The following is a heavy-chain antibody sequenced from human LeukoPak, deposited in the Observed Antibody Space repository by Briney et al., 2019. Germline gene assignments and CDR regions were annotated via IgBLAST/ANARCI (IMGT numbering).Heavy chain of an antibody. V-gene: IGHV4-61*08. J-gene: IGHJ4*02. CDR3: ARTQSQSGSYRYYFGY. CDR2: VYYIANT. Sequence: PSETLSLTCTVSGASVGSAGYYWSWIRQPPGGGLEWIGYVYYIANTNYNPSLKSRVTMSVNPSKNQSSLKLNSVTAADTAMYYCARTQSQSGSYRYYFGYWGQGTLVTVSS. CDR1: GASVGSAGYY. D-gene: IGHD1-26*01.